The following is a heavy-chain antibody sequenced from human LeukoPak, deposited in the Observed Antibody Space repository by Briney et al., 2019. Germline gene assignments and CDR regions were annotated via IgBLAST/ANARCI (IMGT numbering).Heavy chain of an antibody. Sequence: GESLKISCKGSGYTFTTSWIGWVRQLPGKDLEWMAIIYAGNSDTKYSPSFQGQVSISTDRSISTAYLQWSSLQASDTAIYFCAILNHPDGRVYWGQGTLVTVSS. J-gene: IGHJ4*02. CDR2: IYAGNSDT. V-gene: IGHV5-51*01. CDR1: GYTFTTSW. D-gene: IGHD5-24*01. CDR3: AILNHPDGRVY.